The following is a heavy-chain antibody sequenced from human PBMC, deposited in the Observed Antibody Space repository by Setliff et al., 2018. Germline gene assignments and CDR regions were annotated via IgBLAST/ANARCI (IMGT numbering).Heavy chain of an antibody. V-gene: IGHV3-53*04. J-gene: IGHJ4*02. Sequence: AGGSLRLSCVASGFSVGSTYMTWVRQAPGKGLEWVSVIYSGGGTDYLDSLRGRFTISRSNSRNTVYLQMNGLRVEDTAVYFCARAGTVGERIAGWDSWGPGTLVTVSS. CDR2: IYSGGGT. CDR3: ARAGTVGERIAGWDS. CDR1: GFSVGSTY. D-gene: IGHD3-3*01.